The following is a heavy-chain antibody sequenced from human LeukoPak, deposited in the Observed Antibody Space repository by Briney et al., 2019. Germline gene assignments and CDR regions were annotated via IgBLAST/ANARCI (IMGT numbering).Heavy chain of an antibody. J-gene: IGHJ4*02. CDR3: ARHKNYGSGSYYNGGPRRLYYFDY. CDR2: INHSGST. D-gene: IGHD3-10*01. V-gene: IGHV4-34*01. Sequence: PSETLSLTCAVYGGSFSGYYWSWIRQPPGKGLEWIGEINHSGSTNYNPSLKSRVTISVDTSKNQFSLKLSSVTAADTAVYYCARHKNYGSGSYYNGGPRRLYYFDYWGQGTLVTVSS. CDR1: GGSFSGYY.